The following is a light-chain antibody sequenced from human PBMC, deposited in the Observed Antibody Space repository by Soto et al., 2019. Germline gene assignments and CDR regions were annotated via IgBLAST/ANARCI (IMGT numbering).Light chain of an antibody. V-gene: IGKV3-20*01. CDR1: QSVTNRY. Sequence: ESVLTQSPGTLSLSPGERATLSCRASQSVTNRYFAWYHQRPGQAPRLLIYGISNRATGIPDRFSGSGSGTDFTLTISRLEPEDFVVYYCQQYSSLPHTFGQGTKLEVK. J-gene: IGKJ2*01. CDR2: GIS. CDR3: QQYSSLPHT.